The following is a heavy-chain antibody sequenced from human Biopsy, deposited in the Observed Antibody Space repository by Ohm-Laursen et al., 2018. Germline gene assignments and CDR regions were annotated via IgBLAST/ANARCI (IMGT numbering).Heavy chain of an antibody. J-gene: IGHJ2*01. CDR1: GGPIDSYY. CDR2: IYFTGRT. Sequence: GTLSLTWTVSGGPIDSYYWSWIRQPPGKTLEWIGYIYFTGRTSYNPSLKSRVTISVDTSKNHFSLRLRSVTPADTAIYYCARDRGYYSDRTVPGYFDLWGRGTRVTVSS. CDR3: ARDRGYYSDRTVPGYFDL. D-gene: IGHD3-22*01. V-gene: IGHV4-59*01.